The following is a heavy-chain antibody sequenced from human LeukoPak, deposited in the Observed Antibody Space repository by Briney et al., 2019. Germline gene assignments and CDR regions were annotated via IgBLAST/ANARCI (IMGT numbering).Heavy chain of an antibody. CDR1: GFTFSSYA. D-gene: IGHD3-22*01. Sequence: GGSLRLSCAASGFTFSSYAMSWVRQAPGKGLEWVSAISGSGGSTYYADSVKGRFTISRDNSKNTLYLQMNSLRAEDTAVYYCAKDRLVSYYDSNPFDYWGQGTLVTVSS. CDR2: ISGSGGST. V-gene: IGHV3-23*01. CDR3: AKDRLVSYYDSNPFDY. J-gene: IGHJ4*02.